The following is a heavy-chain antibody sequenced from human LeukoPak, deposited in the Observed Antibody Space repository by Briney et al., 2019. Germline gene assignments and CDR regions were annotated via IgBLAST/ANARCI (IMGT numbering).Heavy chain of an antibody. V-gene: IGHV1-2*02. D-gene: IGHD5-24*01. CDR3: ARDGTGVYNLVQY. CDR2: INPNSGGT. Sequence: SVKVSCKASGYTFTGYYMHWVRQAPGQGLEWMGWINPNSGGTNYAQKFQGRVTMTRDTSISAVYMKLSRLRSDDTAVYYCARDGTGVYNLVQYWGQGTLVTVSS. CDR1: GYTFTGYY. J-gene: IGHJ4*02.